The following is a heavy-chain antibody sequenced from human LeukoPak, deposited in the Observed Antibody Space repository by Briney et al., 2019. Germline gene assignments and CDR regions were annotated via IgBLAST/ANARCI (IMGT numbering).Heavy chain of an antibody. Sequence: PSETLSLTGTVSGGSISSYYWSWIRQPPGKGLEWIGYIYYSGSTNYNPSLKSRVTISVDTSKNQFSLKLSSVTAADTAVYYCARHSSWFDYWGQGTLVTVSS. V-gene: IGHV4-59*08. CDR3: ARHSSWFDY. CDR2: IYYSGST. D-gene: IGHD6-13*01. CDR1: GGSISSYY. J-gene: IGHJ4*02.